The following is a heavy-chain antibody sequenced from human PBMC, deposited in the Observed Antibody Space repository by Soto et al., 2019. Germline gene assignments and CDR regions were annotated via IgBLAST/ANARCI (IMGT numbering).Heavy chain of an antibody. CDR3: GRSGDDYGSYIDY. CDR2: INHSGRT. Sequence: PSETLSLTCDVSGYSISSGYYWAWMRQSPGKGLEWIGSINHSGRTFHNPSLRSRATISVDTSENQVSLRLNSVTAADTAMYYCGRSGDDYGSYIDYWGQGTLVTVSS. D-gene: IGHD4-17*01. J-gene: IGHJ4*02. V-gene: IGHV4-38-2*01. CDR1: GYSISSGYY.